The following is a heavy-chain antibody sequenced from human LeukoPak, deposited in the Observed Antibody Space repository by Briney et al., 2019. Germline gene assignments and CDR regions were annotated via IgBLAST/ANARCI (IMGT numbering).Heavy chain of an antibody. CDR2: INQDGSEK. CDR1: GFTFSSYW. CDR3: TRAVAAADFSPGY. D-gene: IGHD6-13*01. J-gene: IGHJ4*02. Sequence: GGSLRLSCAASGFTFSSYWMSWVRQAPGKGLQWVANINQDGSEKYSVDSVKGRFTISRDNAKNSLYLQMNSLRAEDTAVYYCTRAVAAADFSPGYWGQGTLVTVSS. V-gene: IGHV3-7*02.